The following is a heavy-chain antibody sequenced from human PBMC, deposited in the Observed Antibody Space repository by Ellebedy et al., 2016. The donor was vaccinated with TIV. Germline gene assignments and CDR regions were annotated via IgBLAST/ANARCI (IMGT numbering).Heavy chain of an antibody. CDR2: ISIDSNTV. CDR3: ARRGAAILGGYFDD. V-gene: IGHV3-11*01. CDR1: GFTLGSYY. J-gene: IGHJ4*02. D-gene: IGHD2-2*02. Sequence: GESLKISXAASGFTLGSYYMSWIRQAPGKGLECVSYISIDSNTVYYADSVKGRFTVSRDNANNSLFLQMNSLRADDTAVYYCARRGAAILGGYFDDWGQGILVTVSS.